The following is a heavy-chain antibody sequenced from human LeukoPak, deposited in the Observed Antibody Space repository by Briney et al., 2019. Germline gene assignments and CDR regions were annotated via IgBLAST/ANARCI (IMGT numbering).Heavy chain of an antibody. CDR3: ARLGQQLGYYYHNTND. D-gene: IGHD6-13*01. CDR1: GGSIGSSDSF. J-gene: IGHJ6*03. CDR2: MYHSGST. V-gene: IGHV4-39*07. Sequence: SETLSLTCTVSGGSIGSSDSFWGWIRQPPGKGLEWIGSMYHSGSTYYNPPLKSRVTISEDTSKNQFSLKLRSVTAADTAVYYCARLGQQLGYYYHNTNDSSKRTTLTVS.